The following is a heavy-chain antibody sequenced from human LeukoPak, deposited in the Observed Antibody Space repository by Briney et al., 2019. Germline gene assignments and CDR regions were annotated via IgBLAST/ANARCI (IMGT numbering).Heavy chain of an antibody. CDR1: GFTFSSYA. D-gene: IGHD3-22*01. J-gene: IGHJ6*02. V-gene: IGHV3-23*01. CDR2: ISGSGGST. CDR3: ARRPYSDTSGRLSDV. Sequence: GGSLRLSCAASGFTFSSYAMSWVRQAPGKGLEWVSAISGSGGSTYYADSVGGRFTISRDNAKNSLYLQMNSLRDEDTAVYFCARRPYSDTSGRLSDVWGQGTTVTVSS.